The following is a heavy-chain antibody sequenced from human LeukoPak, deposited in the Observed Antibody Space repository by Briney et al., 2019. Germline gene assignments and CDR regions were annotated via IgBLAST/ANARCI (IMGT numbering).Heavy chain of an antibody. D-gene: IGHD3-9*01. CDR1: GFTFSSYA. CDR3: AKTTTYDILTGYNYFDY. V-gene: IGHV3-23*01. CDR2: ISGSGGST. Sequence: PGGSLRLSCAASGFTFSSYAMSWVRQAPGKGLEWVSAISGSGGSTYYADSVKGRFTISRDNSKNTLYLQMNSLRAEDTAVYYCAKTTTYDILTGYNYFDYWGQGTLVTVSP. J-gene: IGHJ4*02.